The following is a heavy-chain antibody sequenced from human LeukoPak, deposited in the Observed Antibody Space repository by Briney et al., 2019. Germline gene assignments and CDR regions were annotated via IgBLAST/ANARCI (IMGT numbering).Heavy chain of an antibody. CDR2: ISSNGGST. Sequence: PGGSLRLSCAASGFTFSSYAMPWVRQAPGKGLEYVSAISSNGGSTYYANSVKGRFTISRDNSKNTLYLQMGSLRAEDMAVYYCARAAGYGSGSYNYWGQGTLVTVSS. V-gene: IGHV3-64*01. CDR1: GFTFSSYA. D-gene: IGHD3-10*01. CDR3: ARAAGYGSGSYNY. J-gene: IGHJ4*02.